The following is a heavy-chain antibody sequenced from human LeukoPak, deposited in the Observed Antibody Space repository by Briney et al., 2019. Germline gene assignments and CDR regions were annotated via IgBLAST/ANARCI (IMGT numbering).Heavy chain of an antibody. V-gene: IGHV1-69*05. CDR3: ARPGQPQGTFDY. CDR1: GGTFSSYA. Sequence: SVKVSCKASGGTFSSYAISWVRQAPGQGLEWMGGIIPIFGTANYAQKFQGRVTITTDESTSTAYMELSSLRSEDTAVYYCARPGQPQGTFDYWGQGTLVTVSS. D-gene: IGHD1-1*01. CDR2: IIPIFGTA. J-gene: IGHJ4*02.